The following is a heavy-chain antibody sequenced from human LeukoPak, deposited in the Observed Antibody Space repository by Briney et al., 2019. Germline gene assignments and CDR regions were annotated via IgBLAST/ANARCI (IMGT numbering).Heavy chain of an antibody. CDR3: TTDLIVRKVIYKGIDY. D-gene: IGHD3-10*01. V-gene: IGHV3-15*01. CDR2: IKSKSDGETT. Sequence: PGGSLRLSCAASGFTFNIAWMSWVRQAPGKGLEWVGRIKSKSDGETTDYATPVKGRFTISRDDSKNTLYLQINSLKIEDTAVYYCTTDLIVRKVIYKGIDYWGQGTLVSVSS. CDR1: GFTFNIAW. J-gene: IGHJ4*02.